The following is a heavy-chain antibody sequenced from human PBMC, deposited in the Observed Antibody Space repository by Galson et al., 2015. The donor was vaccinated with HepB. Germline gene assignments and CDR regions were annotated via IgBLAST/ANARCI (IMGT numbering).Heavy chain of an antibody. Sequence: SLRLSCAASGFTFSHYAIHWVRQAPGRGLEWVAVISFDGSEKYHADSVKGRVIISRDNSKNTLYVQMNSLRPEDTAVYYCARASDSGFSKFYYYYLDVRGEGATVTVSS. CDR2: ISFDGSEK. D-gene: IGHD3-22*01. J-gene: IGHJ6*03. V-gene: IGHV3-30-3*01. CDR3: ARASDSGFSKFYYYYLDV. CDR1: GFTFSHYA.